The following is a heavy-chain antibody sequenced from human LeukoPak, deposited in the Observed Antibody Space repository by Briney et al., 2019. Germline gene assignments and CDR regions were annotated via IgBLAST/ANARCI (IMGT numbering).Heavy chain of an antibody. J-gene: IGHJ4*02. CDR1: GSSFTSYW. CDR3: ARLIAAAGTDYFDY. CDR2: IYPGDSDT. D-gene: IGHD6-13*01. V-gene: IGHV5-51*01. Sequence: KAGESLKISCKGSGSSFTSYWIGWVRQLPGKGLEWMGIIYPGDSDTRYRPSFQGQVTISADKSISTAYLQWSSLKASDTAMYYCARLIAAAGTDYFDYWGQGTLVTVSS.